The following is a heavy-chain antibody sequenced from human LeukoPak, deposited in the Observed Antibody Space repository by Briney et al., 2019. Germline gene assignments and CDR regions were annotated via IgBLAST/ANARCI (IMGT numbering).Heavy chain of an antibody. CDR2: IIPIFGTA. CDR3: ARKSSSWSYFDY. Sequence: SVKVSCTASGGTFSSYAISWVRQAPGQGLEWMGGIIPIFGTANYAQKFQGRVTITADESTSTAYMELSSLRSEDTAVYYCARKSSSWSYFDYWGQGTLVTVSS. CDR1: GGTFSSYA. D-gene: IGHD6-13*01. J-gene: IGHJ4*02. V-gene: IGHV1-69*13.